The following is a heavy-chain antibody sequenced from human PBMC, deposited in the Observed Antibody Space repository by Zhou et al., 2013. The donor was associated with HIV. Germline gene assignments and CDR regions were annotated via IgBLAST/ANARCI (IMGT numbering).Heavy chain of an antibody. D-gene: IGHD3-9*01. CDR1: GYTFTTYG. CDR2: ISGYNGKT. Sequence: QVHLVQSGPEVKRPGASVKVSCKTSGYTFTTYGITWVRQAPGQGLEWMGWISGYNGKTNNAEKFQGRVTLTIDTSTSAAYMDLRSLISDDTAFYYCARSSHYDVLTGYSPFDYWGQGTLVTVSS. J-gene: IGHJ4*02. V-gene: IGHV1-18*01. CDR3: ARSSHYDVLTGYSPFDY.